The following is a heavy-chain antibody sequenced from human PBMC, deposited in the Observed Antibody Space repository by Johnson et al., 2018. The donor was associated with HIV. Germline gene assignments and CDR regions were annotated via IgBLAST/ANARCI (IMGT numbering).Heavy chain of an antibody. J-gene: IGHJ3*02. CDR3: ARDQGWGDAFDI. CDR1: GFIFDDYG. CDR2: INWNGGSA. D-gene: IGHD3-16*01. V-gene: IGHV3-20*04. Sequence: VQLVESGGRVERPGGSLRLSCAGSGFIFDDYGMSWVRQVPGKGLEWVSGINWNGGSAGYADSVKGRFTIFRDYAKNSLYLQMNSLRAEDTAVYYCARDQGWGDAFDIWGQGTMVIVSS.